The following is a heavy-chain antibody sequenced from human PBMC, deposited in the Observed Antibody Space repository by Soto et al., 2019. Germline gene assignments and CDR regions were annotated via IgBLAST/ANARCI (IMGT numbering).Heavy chain of an antibody. CDR2: IKQDGSEK. V-gene: IGHV3-7*01. D-gene: IGHD3-3*01. CDR1: GFTFSSYW. CDR3: ARLGDFWSGYYNPHYYYYYMDV. Sequence: GGSLRLSCAASGFTFSSYWMSWVRQAPGKGLEWVANIKQDGSEKYYVDSVKGRFTISRDNAKNSLYLQMNSLRAEDTAVYYCARLGDFWSGYYNPHYYYYYMDVWGKGTTVTVSS. J-gene: IGHJ6*03.